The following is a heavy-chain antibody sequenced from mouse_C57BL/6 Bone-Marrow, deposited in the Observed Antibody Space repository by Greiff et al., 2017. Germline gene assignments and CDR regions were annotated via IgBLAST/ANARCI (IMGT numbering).Heavy chain of an antibody. D-gene: IGHD1-1*01. J-gene: IGHJ1*03. CDR1: GYSITSGYY. V-gene: IGHV3-6*01. CDR3: ARDRVGGYLLRGDWYFDV. Sequence: EVQLQQSGPGLVKPSQSLSLTCSVTGYSITSGYYWNWLRQFPGNKLEWMGYISYDGSNNYNPSLKNRISITRDTSKNQFFLKFTSVTTEDTATYYCARDRVGGYLLRGDWYFDVWGTGTTVTVSS. CDR2: ISYDGSN.